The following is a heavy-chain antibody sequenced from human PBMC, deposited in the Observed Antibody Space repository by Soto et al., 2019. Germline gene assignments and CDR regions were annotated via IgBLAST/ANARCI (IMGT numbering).Heavy chain of an antibody. V-gene: IGHV3-30*14. CDR3: AREPSVAAYYYYGMDV. D-gene: IGHD6-13*01. CDR1: GFTFSSYA. CDR2: ISYDGSNK. J-gene: IGHJ6*02. Sequence: QVQLVESGGGVVQPGRSLRLSCAASGFTFSSYAMHWVRQAPGKGLEWVAVISYDGSNKYYADSVKGRFTISRDNSKNTLDLQMNSLRAEDTAVYYCAREPSVAAYYYYGMDVWGHGTTVTVSS.